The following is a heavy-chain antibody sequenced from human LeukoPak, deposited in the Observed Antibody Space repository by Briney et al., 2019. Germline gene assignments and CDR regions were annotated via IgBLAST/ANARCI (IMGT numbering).Heavy chain of an antibody. CDR2: INTDGTTT. J-gene: IGHJ4*02. V-gene: IGHV3-74*01. CDR1: GFTFGDYW. D-gene: IGHD5-24*01. Sequence: TGGSLRLSCGVSGFTFGDYWMHWVRQAPGMGLVWLSHINTDGTTTNYADFVKGRFTISRDNTKNTLYLQMNSLRAEDTAVYYCARGGLESVDYWGPGTLVTVSS. CDR3: ARGGLESVDY.